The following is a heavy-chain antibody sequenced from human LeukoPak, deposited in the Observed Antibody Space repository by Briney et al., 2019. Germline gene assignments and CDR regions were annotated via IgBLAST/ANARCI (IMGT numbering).Heavy chain of an antibody. CDR2: IRYDETMK. D-gene: IGHD1-26*01. CDR3: AKDYSGSYYDY. J-gene: IGHJ4*02. Sequence: PGGSLRLSCVASGFTFSNHGMHWVRQAPAKGLEWVAYIRYDETMKYYADPVKGRFTISRDKSKNTLYLQMISLKVEDTAVYYCAKDYSGSYYDYWGQGTLFAVSS. V-gene: IGHV3-30*02. CDR1: GFTFSNHG.